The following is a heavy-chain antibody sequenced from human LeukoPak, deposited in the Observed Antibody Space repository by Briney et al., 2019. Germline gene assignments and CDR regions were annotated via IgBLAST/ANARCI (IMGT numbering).Heavy chain of an antibody. CDR3: ARGGLEYQHESRWFDA. J-gene: IGHJ5*02. D-gene: IGHD2-2*01. CDR1: GGTFSSYA. CDR2: IIPIFGTA. V-gene: IGHV1-69*05. Sequence: SVKVSCKASGGTFSSYAISWVRQAPAQGLEWMGGIIPIFGTANYAQKFQGRVTITTDESTSTAYMELSSLRSEDTAVYYCARGGLEYQHESRWFDAWGQGTLVTVSS.